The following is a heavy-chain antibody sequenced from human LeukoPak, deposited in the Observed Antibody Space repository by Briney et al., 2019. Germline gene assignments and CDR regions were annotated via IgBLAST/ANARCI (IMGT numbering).Heavy chain of an antibody. J-gene: IGHJ4*02. D-gene: IGHD3-10*01. Sequence: SETLSLTCAVSGGSISSSDWWSWVRQPPGKGLEWIGEIYHSGSTNYNPSLKSRVTISVDTSKNQFSLKLSSVTAADTAVYYCARALYYGSGSYSWRTNSYFDYWGQGTLVTVSS. CDR3: ARALYYGSGSYSWRTNSYFDY. CDR1: GGSISSSDW. V-gene: IGHV4-4*02. CDR2: IYHSGST.